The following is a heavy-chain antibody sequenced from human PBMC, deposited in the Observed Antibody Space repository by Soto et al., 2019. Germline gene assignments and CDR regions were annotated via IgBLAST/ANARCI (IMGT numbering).Heavy chain of an antibody. Sequence: SETLSLTCTVSGGSLSSEGFYWGWVRQHPGKGREWIGCLFYSGSTYYNPSLKSRVTISVDTSKNQFSLKLSSVTAADTAVYYCARGLAAAGLFGFGPWGQGTLVTVSS. CDR3: ARGLAAAGLFGFGP. D-gene: IGHD6-13*01. J-gene: IGHJ5*02. V-gene: IGHV4-31*03. CDR1: GGSLSSEGFY. CDR2: LFYSGST.